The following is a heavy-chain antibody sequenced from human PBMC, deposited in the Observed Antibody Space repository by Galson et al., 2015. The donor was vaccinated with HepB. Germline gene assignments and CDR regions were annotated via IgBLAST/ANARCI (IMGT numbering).Heavy chain of an antibody. Sequence: SLRLSCAASGFDFNTYWMNWVRQAPGKGLEWVAHINQDGSSKYYVDSVKGRFTISRDNAKDSVYLQLDSLRAEDTAVYYCARRISLVRGIITKPDYYYGMDVWGQGTTVTVAS. CDR1: GFDFNTYW. CDR3: ARRISLVRGIITKPDYYYGMDV. D-gene: IGHD3-10*01. V-gene: IGHV3-7*03. J-gene: IGHJ6*02. CDR2: INQDGSSK.